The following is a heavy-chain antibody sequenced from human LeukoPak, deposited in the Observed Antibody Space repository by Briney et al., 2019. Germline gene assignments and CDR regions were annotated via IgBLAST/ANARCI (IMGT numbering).Heavy chain of an antibody. J-gene: IGHJ4*02. CDR2: ITTSSSYM. D-gene: IGHD6-19*01. CDR1: GFTFSDYN. CDR3: ARPGSGWYMNDY. V-gene: IGHV3-21*01. Sequence: GGSLRLSCVASGFTFSDYNMNWVRQAPGKGLEWVSSITTSSSYMYYADSVKGRFTISRDNAKNSLYLHMNSLRAEDTAVYYCARPGSGWYMNDYWGQGTLVTVSS.